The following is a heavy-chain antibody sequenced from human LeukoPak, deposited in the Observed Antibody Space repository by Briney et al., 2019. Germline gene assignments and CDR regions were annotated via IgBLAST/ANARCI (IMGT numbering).Heavy chain of an antibody. CDR1: GGSISSYY. CDR3: AGGDSSGWYGWFDP. V-gene: IGHV4-59*01. Sequence: SETLSLTCTVSGGSISSYYWSWIRQPPGKGLEWIGYIYYSGSTNYNPSLKGRVTISVDTSKNQFSLKLSSVTAADTAVYYCAGGDSSGWYGWFDPWGQGTLVTVSS. CDR2: IYYSGST. J-gene: IGHJ5*02. D-gene: IGHD6-19*01.